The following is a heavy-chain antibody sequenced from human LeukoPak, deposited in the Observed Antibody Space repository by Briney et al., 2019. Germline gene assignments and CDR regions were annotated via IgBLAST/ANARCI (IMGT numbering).Heavy chain of an antibody. CDR2: ITPNSGGT. V-gene: IGHV1-2*02. CDR1: GYTFTSYG. D-gene: IGHD1/OR15-1a*01. J-gene: IGHJ4*02. CDR3: ARGSANNGAGPKRAFEY. Sequence: ASVKVSCKASGYTFTSYGISWVRQAPGQGLEWMGWITPNSGGTNYAQKFQGRVTMTRDTSISTTYMELSSLTSDDTAMYYCARGSANNGAGPKRAFEYWGQGTLVTLSS.